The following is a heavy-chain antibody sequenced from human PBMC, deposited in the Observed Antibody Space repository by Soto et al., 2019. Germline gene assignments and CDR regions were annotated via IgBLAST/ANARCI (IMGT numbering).Heavy chain of an antibody. J-gene: IGHJ5*02. Sequence: QVQLVQSGAEVKKPGASVKVSCQASGYTFSDYAMHWVRQAPGQRLEWVGWINIGKGDTKDSQKFQDRVTITRDISASTVYMELTTLRPEDTALYYCAREYYDVLAGRSFDPWGQGTQVTVSS. D-gene: IGHD3-9*01. CDR1: GYTFSDYA. CDR3: AREYYDVLAGRSFDP. V-gene: IGHV1-3*04. CDR2: INIGKGDT.